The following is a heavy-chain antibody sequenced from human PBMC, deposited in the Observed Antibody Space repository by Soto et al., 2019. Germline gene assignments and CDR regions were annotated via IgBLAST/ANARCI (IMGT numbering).Heavy chain of an antibody. Sequence: EVQVVESGGGLVQPGGSLRLSCAASGITFSSYWMHWVRQAPGKGLVWVSRINSDGSSTSYADSVKGRFAISRDNTKNTLYLHMNSLRAEDTAVYYCARGYCSGGSCYSEYFQHWGQGTLVTVSS. CDR2: INSDGSST. CDR1: GITFSSYW. V-gene: IGHV3-74*01. D-gene: IGHD2-15*01. CDR3: ARGYCSGGSCYSEYFQH. J-gene: IGHJ1*01.